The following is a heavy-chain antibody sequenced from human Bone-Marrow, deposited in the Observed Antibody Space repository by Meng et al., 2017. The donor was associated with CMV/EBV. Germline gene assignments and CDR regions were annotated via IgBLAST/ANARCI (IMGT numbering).Heavy chain of an antibody. Sequence: ASVKVSCKASGYTFTSYYMHWVRQAPGQGLEWMGIINPSGGSTSYAQKFQGRVTMTRDTSTSTVYMELSSLRSEDTAVYYCARGYCSSTSCYTGFDPKNYYYGMVVWGQGTTVTVSS. J-gene: IGHJ6*02. CDR1: GYTFTSYY. V-gene: IGHV1-46*01. D-gene: IGHD2-2*02. CDR3: ARGYCSSTSCYTGFDPKNYYYGMVV. CDR2: INPSGGST.